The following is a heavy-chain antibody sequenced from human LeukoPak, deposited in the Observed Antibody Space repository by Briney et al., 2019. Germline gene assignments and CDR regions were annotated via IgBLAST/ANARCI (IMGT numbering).Heavy chain of an antibody. Sequence: PGGSLRLSCAASGFTFSSYWMSWVRQAPGKGLEWVANIKQDGSEKYYVDSVKGRFTISRDNAKNSLYLQMNSLRAEDTAVYYCARDGNTMVRGAKFDYWGQGTLVTVSS. D-gene: IGHD3-10*01. CDR3: ARDGNTMVRGAKFDY. J-gene: IGHJ4*02. CDR2: IKQDGSEK. CDR1: GFTFSSYW. V-gene: IGHV3-7*01.